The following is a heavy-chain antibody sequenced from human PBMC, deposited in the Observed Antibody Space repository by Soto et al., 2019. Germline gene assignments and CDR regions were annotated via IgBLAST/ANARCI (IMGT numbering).Heavy chain of an antibody. J-gene: IGHJ3*02. CDR3: ARELPDSYGTNGAFDI. Sequence: ASVKVSCKASGYTFTSYGISWVRQAPGQGLEWMGWISAYNGNTNYAQKLQGRVTMTTDTSTSTAYMELRSLRSDDTAVYYCARELPDSYGTNGAFDIWGQGTMVTVSS. CDR1: GYTFTSYG. D-gene: IGHD5-18*01. V-gene: IGHV1-18*04. CDR2: ISAYNGNT.